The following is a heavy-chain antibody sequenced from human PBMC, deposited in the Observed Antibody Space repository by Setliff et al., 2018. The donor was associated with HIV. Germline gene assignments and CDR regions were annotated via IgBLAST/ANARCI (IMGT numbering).Heavy chain of an antibody. Sequence: SETLSLTCTVSGVSINSVLYSWTWIRQLPGKGLEWIGYIYYSGNTYYNPSLKSRLTISLETSKNQFSLKLSSVTAADTAVYYCAGGFRDDIVVVSGRPRTWLDPLGQGTLVTVSS. D-gene: IGHD2-2*01. CDR3: AGGFRDDIVVVSGRPRTWLDP. CDR1: GVSINSVLYS. J-gene: IGHJ5*02. CDR2: IYYSGNT. V-gene: IGHV4-31*03.